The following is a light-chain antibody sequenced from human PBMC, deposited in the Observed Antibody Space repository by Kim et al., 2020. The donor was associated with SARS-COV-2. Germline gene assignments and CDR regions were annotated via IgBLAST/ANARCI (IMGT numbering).Light chain of an antibody. CDR2: AAS. V-gene: IGKV1-39*01. Sequence: SFLAASGGETVTITCRKSQTTHNYLNWYQQKPGKAPRLLIYAASGLHSGVSSRFSGSGSGADFTLTISSLQPEDSATYYCQQTYSIGQGTRLEIK. CDR3: QQTYS. CDR1: QTTHNY. J-gene: IGKJ5*01.